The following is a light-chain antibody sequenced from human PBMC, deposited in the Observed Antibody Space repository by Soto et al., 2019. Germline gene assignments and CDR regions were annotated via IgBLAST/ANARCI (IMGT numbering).Light chain of an antibody. CDR3: MQALQTPRT. CDR1: QSLLHSNAYNY. V-gene: IGKV2-28*01. J-gene: IGKJ2*01. Sequence: EIVLTQSPATLSLSPGERATLSCRSSQSLLHSNAYNYLDWFLQKPGQSPQLLIYLGSNRAAGVPDRFSGSGSGTDFTLKISRVEAEDVGVYYCMQALQTPRTFGQGTKLEIK. CDR2: LGS.